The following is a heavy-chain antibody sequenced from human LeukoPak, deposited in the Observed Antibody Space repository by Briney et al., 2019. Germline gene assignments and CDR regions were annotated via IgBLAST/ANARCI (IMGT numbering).Heavy chain of an antibody. CDR1: GGTFSSYA. CDR2: IIPIFDTA. J-gene: IGHJ4*02. V-gene: IGHV1-69*13. D-gene: IGHD6-13*01. CDR3: ARGDSSSWYFYD. Sequence: ASVTVSCKASGGTFSSYAISWVRQAPGQGLEWMGGIIPIFDTANYAQKFQGRVTITADESTSTAYMELSSLRSEDTAVYYCARGDSSSWYFYDWGQGTLVTVSS.